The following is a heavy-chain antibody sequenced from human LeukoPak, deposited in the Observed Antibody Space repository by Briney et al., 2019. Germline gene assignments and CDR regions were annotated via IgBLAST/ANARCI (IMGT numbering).Heavy chain of an antibody. D-gene: IGHD1-1*01. CDR3: ARDIRATGTSLDY. Sequence: GGSLRLSCVASGFTFSNYAMSWVRQAPGKGLEWVSILSSSSSTRYYADSVKGRFTVSRDNAKNSLYLQMNSLRAEDTAVYYCARDIRATGTSLDYWGQGTLVTVSS. J-gene: IGHJ4*02. CDR2: LSSSSSTR. V-gene: IGHV3-48*04. CDR1: GFTFSNYA.